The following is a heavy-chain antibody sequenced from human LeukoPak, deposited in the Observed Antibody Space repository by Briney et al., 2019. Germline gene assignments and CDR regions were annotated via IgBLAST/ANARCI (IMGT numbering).Heavy chain of an antibody. V-gene: IGHV1-46*01. D-gene: IGHD6-19*01. J-gene: IGHJ4*02. Sequence: ASVKVSCKASGYTFTSYFMYWVRQAPGQGLEWMGLINPGGGSTRYARQFQGRVTITADESTSTAYMELSSVTAADTAVYYCAREVSSGWYFDYWGQGTLVTVSS. CDR2: INPGGGST. CDR3: AREVSSGWYFDY. CDR1: GYTFTSYF.